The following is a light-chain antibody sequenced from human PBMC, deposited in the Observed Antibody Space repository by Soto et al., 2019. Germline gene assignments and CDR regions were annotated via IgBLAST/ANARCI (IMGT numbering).Light chain of an antibody. V-gene: IGLV2-8*01. CDR2: EVN. Sequence: QSALTQPPSASGSHGQSVTISCTGTSSDVGGYDFVSWYQQHPGKAPKLMIYEVNKRPSGVPDRFSGSKSGNTASLTVSGLQAEDEADYYCSSYAGSNNYVFGTGTKVTVL. CDR1: SSDVGGYDF. J-gene: IGLJ1*01. CDR3: SSYAGSNNYV.